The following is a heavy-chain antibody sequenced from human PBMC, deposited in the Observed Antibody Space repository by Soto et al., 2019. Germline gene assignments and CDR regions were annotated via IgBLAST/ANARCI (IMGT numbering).Heavy chain of an antibody. D-gene: IGHD2-21*01. CDR3: AAGFPPDF. V-gene: IGHV3-7*01. J-gene: IGHJ4*02. CDR1: GFTFSISW. Sequence: EVHLVESGGGLVQPGGSLPLSCAASGFTFSISWMNWVRQAPGKGLEWVANIKGDGSEKYYVDSVKGRFTISRDNAKNSLYLQMNSLRAEDTAVYYCAAGFPPDFWGQGTLVTVSS. CDR2: IKGDGSEK.